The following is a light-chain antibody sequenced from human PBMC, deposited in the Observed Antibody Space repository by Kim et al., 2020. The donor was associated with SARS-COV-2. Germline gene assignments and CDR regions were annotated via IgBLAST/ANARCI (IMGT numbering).Light chain of an antibody. CDR1: ILRSRR. CDR2: YDT. Sequence: SYELTQPPSASVAPGETATITCEGNILRSRRVYWYQQRPGQAPVLVIYYDTDRPSGIPERFSGSSSGNTATLTISRVEAGDEADYYCQVWDSDSDHPYVFGAGTKVTVL. V-gene: IGLV3-21*04. J-gene: IGLJ1*01. CDR3: QVWDSDSDHPYV.